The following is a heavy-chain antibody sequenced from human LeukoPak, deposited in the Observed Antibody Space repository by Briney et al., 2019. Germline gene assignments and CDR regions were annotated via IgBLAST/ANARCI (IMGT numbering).Heavy chain of an antibody. D-gene: IGHD3-10*01. J-gene: IGHJ3*02. Sequence: RASVKVSCKASGYTFTSYYMHWVRQAPGRGLEWMGIINPSGGSTSYAQKFQGRVTMTRDMSTSTVYMELSSLRSEDTVVYYCARDFDGSGSYYPNAFDIWGQGTMVTVSS. CDR1: GYTFTSYY. CDR3: ARDFDGSGSYYPNAFDI. CDR2: INPSGGST. V-gene: IGHV1-46*01.